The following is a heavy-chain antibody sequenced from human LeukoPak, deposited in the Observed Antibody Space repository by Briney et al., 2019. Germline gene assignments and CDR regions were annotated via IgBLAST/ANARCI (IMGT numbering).Heavy chain of an antibody. V-gene: IGHV3-23*01. D-gene: IGHD6-13*01. J-gene: IGHJ4*02. CDR2: ISGSGGST. CDR3: AKGNIAAAGTLGYFDY. Sequence: GGSLRLSCAASGFTFSSYAMSWVRQAPGKGLEWVSAISGSGGSTYYADSVKGRFTISRDNSKNTLYLQMNSLRAEDTAVYYCAKGNIAAAGTLGYFDYWGQGTLVTASS. CDR1: GFTFSSYA.